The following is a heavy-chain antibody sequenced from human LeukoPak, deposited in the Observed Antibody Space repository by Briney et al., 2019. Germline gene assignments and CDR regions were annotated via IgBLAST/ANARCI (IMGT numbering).Heavy chain of an antibody. CDR1: GGSISSGGYS. CDR3: ARAVTTDLYYFDY. D-gene: IGHD4-17*01. CDR2: IYHSGST. J-gene: IGHJ4*02. Sequence: SETLSLTCAVSGGSISSGGYSWSWIRQPPGKGLEWIGYIYHSGSTYYNPSLKSRVTISVDRSKNQFSLKLSSVTAAGTAVYYCARAVTTDLYYFDYWGQGTLVTVSS. V-gene: IGHV4-30-2*01.